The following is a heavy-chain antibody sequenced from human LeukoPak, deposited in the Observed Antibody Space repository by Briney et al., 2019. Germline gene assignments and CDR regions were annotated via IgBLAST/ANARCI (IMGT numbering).Heavy chain of an antibody. D-gene: IGHD3-16*01. CDR3: AKDRSLGRLVHEAFDV. Sequence: GGSLRLSCAASGFRFSSYAMSWVRQAPGQGLEWVSTISGSSHSRTDYADSVRGRFTISRDNSQNTLFLQVDTLRVEDTATYYCAKDRSLGRLVHEAFDVWGQGTMVVVSS. CDR1: GFRFSSYA. J-gene: IGHJ3*01. CDR2: ISGSSHSRT. V-gene: IGHV3-23*01.